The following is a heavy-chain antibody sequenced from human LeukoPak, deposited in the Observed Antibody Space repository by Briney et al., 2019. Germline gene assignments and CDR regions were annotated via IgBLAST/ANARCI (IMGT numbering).Heavy chain of an antibody. V-gene: IGHV3-15*01. J-gene: IGHJ4*02. CDR3: TTDGVGVEGATYDN. D-gene: IGHD1-26*01. CDR1: GFTFSGSA. Sequence: GGSLRLSCAASGFTFSGSAIHWVRQASGKGLEWVGRIKAKAHGGTIEYAAPVKGRFTISRDGSKNTLYLQMNSLKTEDTAVYYCTTDGVGVEGATYDNWGQGTLVSVSS. CDR2: IKAKAHGGTI.